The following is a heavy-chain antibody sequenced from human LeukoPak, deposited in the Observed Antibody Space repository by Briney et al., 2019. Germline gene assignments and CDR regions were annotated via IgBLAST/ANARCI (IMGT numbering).Heavy chain of an antibody. CDR2: IYYSGST. CDR1: GGSISSYY. CDR3: ASGGPGDIVVVPAALKTLYYFDY. V-gene: IGHV4-59*12. D-gene: IGHD2-2*01. Sequence: KPSETLSLTCTVSGGSISSYYWSWIRQPPGKGLEWIGYIYYSGSTNYNPSLKSRVTISVDTSKNQFSLKLSSVTAADTAVYYCASGGPGDIVVVPAALKTLYYFDYWGQGTLVTVSS. J-gene: IGHJ4*02.